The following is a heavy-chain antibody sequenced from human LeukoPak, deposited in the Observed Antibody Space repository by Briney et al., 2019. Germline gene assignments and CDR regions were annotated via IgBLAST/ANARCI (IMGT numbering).Heavy chain of an antibody. V-gene: IGHV5-51*01. Sequence: GEPLKISCKGSGYSFTTYWIAWLRLMPGKGLEWMGIIYPGDSETRYSTSFQGQVTISADKSISTAYLQWSSLKASDTAIYYCARQQYLAFDIWGQGTMVTVSS. J-gene: IGHJ3*02. CDR2: IYPGDSET. D-gene: IGHD2/OR15-2a*01. CDR1: GYSFTTYW. CDR3: ARQQYLAFDI.